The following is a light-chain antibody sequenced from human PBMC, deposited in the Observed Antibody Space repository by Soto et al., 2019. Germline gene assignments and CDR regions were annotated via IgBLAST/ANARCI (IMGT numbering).Light chain of an antibody. J-gene: IGLJ1*01. V-gene: IGLV2-23*03. CDR2: EGN. Sequence: QSALTQPASVSGSPGQSITISCTGTSXDIGSYNLVSWYQQYPGKAPKLMIYEGNKRPSGVSNRFSASKSGNTASLTISGLQAEDEGDYYCCSYAGFSAVVFGSGTKVTVL. CDR3: CSYAGFSAVV. CDR1: SXDIGSYNL.